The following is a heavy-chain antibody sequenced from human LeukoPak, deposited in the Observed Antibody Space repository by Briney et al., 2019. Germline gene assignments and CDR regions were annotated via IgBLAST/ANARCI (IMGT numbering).Heavy chain of an antibody. V-gene: IGHV3-20*04. CDR3: ARAFKYSMSGYYFDY. Sequence: PGGSLRLSCAASGSTFDDYGMSWVRQAPGKGLEWVSGINWNGGSTGYADSVKGRFTISRDNAKNSLYLQMNSLRAEDTALYYCARAFKYSMSGYYFDYWGQGTLVTVSS. CDR2: INWNGGST. D-gene: IGHD2-21*01. CDR1: GSTFDDYG. J-gene: IGHJ4*02.